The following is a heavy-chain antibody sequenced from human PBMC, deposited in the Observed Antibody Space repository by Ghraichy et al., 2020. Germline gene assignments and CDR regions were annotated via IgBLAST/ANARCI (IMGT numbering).Heavy chain of an antibody. J-gene: IGHJ4*02. Sequence: GGSLRLSCAASGITFSDAWLTWVRQAPGKGLEWVGRIKAKTDGGTRDYATAVKGRFFISRDDSRKTFYLQMSSLKIEDTAVYYCESLDESGDFWGQGTLVTVSS. CDR2: IKAKTDGGTR. CDR3: ESLDESGDF. V-gene: IGHV3-15*01. CDR1: GITFSDAW. D-gene: IGHD5/OR15-5a*01.